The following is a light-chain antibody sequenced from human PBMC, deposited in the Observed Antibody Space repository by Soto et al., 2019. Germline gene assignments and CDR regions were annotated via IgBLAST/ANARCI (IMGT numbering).Light chain of an antibody. CDR1: QSVSTY. Sequence: EIVLTQSPATLSLSPGERATLSCRASQSVSTYLAWYQQKPGQAPRLLIYDASKRATGIPVRFSGSGSGTDSTLTITSLEPEDFGVYYCQQRSNWPPTWTLGQGTKVDIK. CDR2: DAS. J-gene: IGKJ1*01. V-gene: IGKV3-11*01. CDR3: QQRSNWPPTWT.